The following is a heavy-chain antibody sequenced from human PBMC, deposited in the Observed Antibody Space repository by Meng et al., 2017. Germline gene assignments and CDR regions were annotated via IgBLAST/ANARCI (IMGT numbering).Heavy chain of an antibody. CDR3: ARGGAARPPDY. CDR1: GFTFSDYY. Sequence: QLWEPGGGLVKPAGTLSLSWAASGFTFSDYYMSWIRQAPGKGLEWVSYISSSGSTIYYADSVKGRFTISRDNDKNSLYLQMNSLRAEDTAVYYCARGGAARPPDYWGQGTLVTVSS. V-gene: IGHV3-11*01. J-gene: IGHJ4*02. CDR2: ISSSGSTI. D-gene: IGHD6-6*01.